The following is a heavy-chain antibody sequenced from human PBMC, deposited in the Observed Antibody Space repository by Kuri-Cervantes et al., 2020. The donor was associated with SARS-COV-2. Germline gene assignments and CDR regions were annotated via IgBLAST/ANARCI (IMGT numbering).Heavy chain of an antibody. CDR3: AGHGYYDSSGYFAFDI. D-gene: IGHD3-22*01. Sequence: GSLRLSCAASGFTFSSYAMHWVRQAPGKGLEWIGYIYYSGSTNYNPSLKSRVTISVDTSKNQFSLKLSSVTAADTVVYYCAGHGYYDSSGYFAFDIWGQGTMVTVSS. CDR2: IYYSGST. CDR1: GFTFSSYA. J-gene: IGHJ3*02. V-gene: IGHV4-59*01.